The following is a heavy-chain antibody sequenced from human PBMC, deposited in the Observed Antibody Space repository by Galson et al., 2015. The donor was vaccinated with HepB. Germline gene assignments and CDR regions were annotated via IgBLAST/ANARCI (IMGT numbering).Heavy chain of an antibody. J-gene: IGHJ4*02. Sequence: QSGAEVKKPGESLKISCKGSGYSFTSYWIGWVRQMPGKGLEWMGIIYPGDSDTRYSPSFQGQVTISADKSISTAYLQWSSLKASDTAMYYCATVSSSGWYHGSPYYFDYWGQGTLVTVSS. CDR2: IYPGDSDT. CDR1: GYSFTSYW. D-gene: IGHD6-19*01. CDR3: ATVSSSGWYHGSPYYFDY. V-gene: IGHV5-51*03.